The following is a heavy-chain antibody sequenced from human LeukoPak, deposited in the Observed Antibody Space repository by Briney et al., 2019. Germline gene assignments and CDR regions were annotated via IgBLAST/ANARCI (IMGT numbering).Heavy chain of an antibody. Sequence: SETLSLTCTVSGGSISSYYWSWIRQPAGKGLEWIGRIYTSGSTNYNPSLKSRVTISVDKSKNQFSLKLSSVTAADTAVYYCARDNTGTRYYYYMDVWGKGTTVTVFS. CDR3: ARDNTGTRYYYYMDV. V-gene: IGHV4-4*07. CDR2: IYTSGST. J-gene: IGHJ6*03. D-gene: IGHD1-7*01. CDR1: GGSISSYY.